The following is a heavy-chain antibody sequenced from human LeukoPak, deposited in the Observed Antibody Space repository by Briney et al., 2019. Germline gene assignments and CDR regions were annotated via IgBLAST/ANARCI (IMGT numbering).Heavy chain of an antibody. V-gene: IGHV4-59*01. J-gene: IGHJ3*01. CDR1: GDSISSSY. D-gene: IGHD5-12*01. CDR3: PRGRAAAFDV. Sequence: SETLSLTCTVSGDSISSSYWNWIRQPPGKGLEWIGYIYYTGSTNYNPSLRSRVTISVDTSKNQVSLMLSSVTAADTAVYYCPRGRAAAFDVWGQGTMVTVSS. CDR2: IYYTGST.